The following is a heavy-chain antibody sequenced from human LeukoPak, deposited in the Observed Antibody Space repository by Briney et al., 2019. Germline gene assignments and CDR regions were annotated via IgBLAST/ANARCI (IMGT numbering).Heavy chain of an antibody. CDR1: GFTFSSYA. D-gene: IGHD6-13*01. Sequence: GGSLRLFCSASGFTFSSYAMHWVRQAPGKGLEYVSAISSNGGSTYYANSVKGRFTISRDNSKNTLYLQMGSLRAEDMAVYYCARAMIGRGYSSSWTPNDAFDIWGQGTMVTVSS. CDR2: ISSNGGST. V-gene: IGHV3-64*01. CDR3: ARAMIGRGYSSSWTPNDAFDI. J-gene: IGHJ3*02.